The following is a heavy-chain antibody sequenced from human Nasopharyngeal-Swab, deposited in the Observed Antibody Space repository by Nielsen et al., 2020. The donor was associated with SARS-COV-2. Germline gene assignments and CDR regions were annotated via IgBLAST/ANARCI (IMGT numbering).Heavy chain of an antibody. CDR3: ARDGDGNWYFDL. V-gene: IGHV1-46*01. Sequence: ASVKVSCKASGYTFSNYYMHWVRQVPGQGLEWMGIINPSGGSTSYAQKFQGRVTMTRDTSTSTVYMELSSLRSEDTAVYYCARDGDGNWYFDLWGRGTLVTVSS. J-gene: IGHJ2*01. CDR1: GYTFSNYY. D-gene: IGHD4-17*01. CDR2: INPSGGST.